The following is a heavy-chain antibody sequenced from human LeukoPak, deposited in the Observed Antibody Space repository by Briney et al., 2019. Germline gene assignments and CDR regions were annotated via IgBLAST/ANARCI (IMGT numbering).Heavy chain of an antibody. CDR1: GFTFSNAW. Sequence: GGSLRLSCAASGFTFSNAWMSWVRQAPGKGLEWVGRIKSKTDGGTTDYAAPVKGRFTISRDDSKNTLYLQMNSLRAEDTAVYYCAKVGHYYGSGSYYWGPYDAFDIWGQGTMVTVSS. V-gene: IGHV3-15*01. D-gene: IGHD3-10*01. J-gene: IGHJ3*02. CDR2: IKSKTDGGTT. CDR3: AKVGHYYGSGSYYWGPYDAFDI.